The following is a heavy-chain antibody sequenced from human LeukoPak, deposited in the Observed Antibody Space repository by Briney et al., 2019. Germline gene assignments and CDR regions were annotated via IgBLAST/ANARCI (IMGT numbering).Heavy chain of an antibody. CDR2: ISPIFGTS. D-gene: IGHD2-2*01. Sequence: SVKVFCKASGGTISSYAISWVRQAPGQGLEWMGGISPIFGTSNYAQKFQGRVTITTDESTSTAYMELSSLRSEDTAVYYCARDCLPPSRTTSCRDDAFDIWGQGTMVTVSS. CDR1: GGTISSYA. J-gene: IGHJ3*02. CDR3: ARDCLPPSRTTSCRDDAFDI. V-gene: IGHV1-69*05.